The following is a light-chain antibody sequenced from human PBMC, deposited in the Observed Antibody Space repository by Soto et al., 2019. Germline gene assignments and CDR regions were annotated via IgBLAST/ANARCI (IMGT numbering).Light chain of an antibody. CDR1: QSISSW. J-gene: IGKJ1*01. CDR3: QHYNSYSEA. CDR2: KAS. V-gene: IGKV1-5*03. Sequence: DIQMTQTPSTLSSSVGCRVTITCRASQSISSWLAWYQQKPGKAPKLLIYKASTLKSGVPSRFSGSGSGTEFTLTISSLQPDDFATYYCQHYNSYSEAFGQGTKVDI.